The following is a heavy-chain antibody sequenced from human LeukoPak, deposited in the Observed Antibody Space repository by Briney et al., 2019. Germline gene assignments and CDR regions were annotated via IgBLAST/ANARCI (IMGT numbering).Heavy chain of an antibody. CDR1: GYTFTGYY. J-gene: IGHJ3*02. CDR3: AKTVLSTSSTDAFDI. V-gene: IGHV1-2*02. D-gene: IGHD6-13*01. Sequence: GASVKVSGKASGYTFTGYYMHWVRQAPGQGLEWMGWINPNSGGTNYAQKFQGRVTMTRDTSISTAYMELSRLRSDDTAVYYCAKTVLSTSSTDAFDIWGQGTMVTVSS. CDR2: INPNSGGT.